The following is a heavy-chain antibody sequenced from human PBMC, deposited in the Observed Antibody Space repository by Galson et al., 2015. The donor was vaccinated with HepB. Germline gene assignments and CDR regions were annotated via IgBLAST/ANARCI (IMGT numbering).Heavy chain of an antibody. Sequence: SLRLSCAASGFTFNNFAMHWVRQAPGKGLEWLAVISSDVINKNYAGYVKGRFTISRDNSKNPLYLQISSPKTEDTAVYFCAKDSAWRTILMPDYLGQGTLVTVSS. CDR2: ISSDVINK. V-gene: IGHV3-30*18. CDR3: AKDSAWRTILMPDY. J-gene: IGHJ4*02. D-gene: IGHD2-2*01. CDR1: GFTFNNFA.